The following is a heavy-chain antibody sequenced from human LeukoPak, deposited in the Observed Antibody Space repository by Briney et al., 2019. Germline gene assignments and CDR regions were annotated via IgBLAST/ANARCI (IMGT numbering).Heavy chain of an antibody. Sequence: PGGSLRLSCAASGFTFNTYWMSWVRQAPGKGLEWLANIKEDGTRDYYVGSVKGRFTISKDNAKTSLYLQLSSLRAGDTAVYYCARDTKGGYFDLWGQGTLVTVSS. V-gene: IGHV3-7*01. CDR3: ARDTKGGYFDL. J-gene: IGHJ4*02. CDR2: IKEDGTRD. CDR1: GFTFNTYW.